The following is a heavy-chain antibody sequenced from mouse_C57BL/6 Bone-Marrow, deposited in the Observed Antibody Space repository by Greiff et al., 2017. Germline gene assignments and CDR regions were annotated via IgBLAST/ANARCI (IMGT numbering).Heavy chain of an antibody. CDR3: SPRGDWYFDV. J-gene: IGHJ1*03. V-gene: IGHV6-3*01. Sequence: EVQRVESGGGLVQPGGSMKLSCVASGFTFSNYWMNWVRQSPEKGLEWVAQIRLKSDNYATHYAESVKGRFTISRDDSKSSVYLQMNNLRAEDTGIYYCSPRGDWYFDVWGTGTTVTVSS. D-gene: IGHD2-10*02. CDR1: GFTFSNYW. CDR2: IRLKSDNYAT.